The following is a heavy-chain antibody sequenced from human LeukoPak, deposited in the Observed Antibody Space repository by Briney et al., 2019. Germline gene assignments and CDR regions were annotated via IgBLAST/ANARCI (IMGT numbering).Heavy chain of an antibody. D-gene: IGHD3-3*01. CDR2: IYYSGST. CDR1: GGSISSNNYY. J-gene: IGHJ4*02. CDR3: ARGSIYYDFWSGYYSSGFHFDY. V-gene: IGHV4-39*01. Sequence: SETLSLTCTVSGGSISSNNYYWGWIRQPPGKGLEWIGSIYYSGSTYYNPSLKSRVTISVDTSKNQFSLKLSSVTAADTAVYYCARGSIYYDFWSGYYSSGFHFDYWGQGTLVTVSS.